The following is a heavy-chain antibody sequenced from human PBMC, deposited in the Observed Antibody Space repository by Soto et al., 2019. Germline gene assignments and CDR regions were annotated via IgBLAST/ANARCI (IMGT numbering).Heavy chain of an antibody. V-gene: IGHV1-69*01. CDR2: IIPIFGTA. D-gene: IGHD3-9*01. CDR1: GGTFSSYA. CDR3: ARSDYDILTGPPDY. Sequence: ASVKFSCKASGGTFSSYAISWVRQAPGQGLEWMGGIIPIFGTANYAQKFQGRVTITADESTSTAYMELSSLRSEDTAVYYCARSDYDILTGPPDYWGQGTLVTVSS. J-gene: IGHJ4*02.